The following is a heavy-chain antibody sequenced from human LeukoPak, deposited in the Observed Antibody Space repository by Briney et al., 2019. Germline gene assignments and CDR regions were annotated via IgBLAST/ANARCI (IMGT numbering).Heavy chain of an antibody. CDR3: AVVGGYFDY. V-gene: IGHV4-61*01. CDR1: GDSVSSGSHY. CDR2: IYYNGGT. D-gene: IGHD3-10*01. J-gene: IGHJ4*02. Sequence: SETLSLTCSVSGDSVSSGSHYWSWIRQPPGKGLEWIGYIYYNGGTEYSPSLKSRVNISLDTSKNQFSLKLSSVTAADTAVYYCAVVGGYFDYWGQGILAAVSS.